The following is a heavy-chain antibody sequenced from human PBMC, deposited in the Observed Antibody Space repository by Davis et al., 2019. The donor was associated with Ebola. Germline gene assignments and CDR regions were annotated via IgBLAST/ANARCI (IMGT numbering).Heavy chain of an antibody. J-gene: IGHJ6*02. Sequence: SEKVSCKASGYTFISSAMLWVRQAPGQRLVCMGWINAGNGNTKYSQKFQGRVTITRDTSASTAYMELSSLRSEDTDVYYCARLYGMDVWGQGTTVTVSS. V-gene: IGHV1-3*01. CDR2: INAGNGNT. CDR3: ARLYGMDV. CDR1: GYTFISSA.